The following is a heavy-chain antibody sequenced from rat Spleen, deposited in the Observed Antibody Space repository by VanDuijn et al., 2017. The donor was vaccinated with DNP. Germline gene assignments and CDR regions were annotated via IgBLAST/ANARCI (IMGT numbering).Heavy chain of an antibody. J-gene: IGHJ1*01. Sequence: EVQLVESGGDLVQPGRSLKLSCAASGFTFSDYNMAWVRQAPTKGLEWVASINTRGGTPYYRDSVKGRFTFSRDNAKSTLYLQMDSLRSEDAATYYCARRREPYWYFDFWGPGTMVTVSS. CDR2: INTRGGTP. D-gene: IGHD1-4*01. CDR3: ARRREPYWYFDF. V-gene: IGHV5-25*01. CDR1: GFTFSDYN.